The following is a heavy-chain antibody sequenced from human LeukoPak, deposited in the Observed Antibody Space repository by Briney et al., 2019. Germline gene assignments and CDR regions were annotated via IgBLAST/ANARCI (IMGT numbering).Heavy chain of an antibody. D-gene: IGHD2-8*01. V-gene: IGHV3-74*01. CDR3: ARDNGENYHTAFDY. CDR2: IHGDGRTT. J-gene: IGHJ4*02. CDR1: GFTFSSYW. Sequence: PGGSLRLSCAASGFTFSSYWIHWVRQVPGKGLVWVSRIHGDGRTTTYADSVKGRFTISRDNAKNTLYLQVNSLRAEDTAVYYCARDNGENYHTAFDYWGQGTLVTVSS.